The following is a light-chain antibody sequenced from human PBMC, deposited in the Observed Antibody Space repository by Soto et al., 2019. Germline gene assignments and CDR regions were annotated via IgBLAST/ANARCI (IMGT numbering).Light chain of an antibody. CDR1: QGIGSA. Sequence: AAQLTQSPSSLSASVGDRVTISCLASQGIGSALAWYQQKPGKAPKVLIYDASSLKSGVPSRFSGSGSGTDFTLTISSLQPEDFATYYCQQFNSFPLTFGGGTKVDI. V-gene: IGKV1-13*02. CDR3: QQFNSFPLT. J-gene: IGKJ4*01. CDR2: DAS.